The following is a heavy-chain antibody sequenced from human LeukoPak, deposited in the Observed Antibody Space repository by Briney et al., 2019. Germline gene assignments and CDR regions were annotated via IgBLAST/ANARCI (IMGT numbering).Heavy chain of an antibody. D-gene: IGHD2-2*01. J-gene: IGHJ6*02. CDR2: MNPNSGKA. CDR3: ARWRDCSSPTCTDGMDV. V-gene: IGHV1-8*01. Sequence: GASVKVSCKAAGYTFTSYDINWVRQATGQGLEWMGWMNPNSGKAGYAQKFQGRVTMTWNTSINTAYMDLSSLRSEDTAVYYCARWRDCSSPTCTDGMDVWGQGTTVTVSS. CDR1: GYTFTSYD.